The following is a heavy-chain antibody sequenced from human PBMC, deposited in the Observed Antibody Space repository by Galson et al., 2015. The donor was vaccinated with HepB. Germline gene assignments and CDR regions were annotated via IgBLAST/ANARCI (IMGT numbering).Heavy chain of an antibody. CDR2: ISDYGAEK. J-gene: IGHJ4*02. D-gene: IGHD7-27*01. V-gene: IGHV3-23*01. CDR3: ANGPLGHFDS. CDR1: GFTFSRHA. Sequence: SLRLSCAASGFTFSRHAMSWVRQAPAKGLDWVTTISDYGAEKFYTDSVKGRFTISRDNSKNTLYLQMNSLRAEDTAVYYCANGPLGHFDSWGQGTPVTVSS.